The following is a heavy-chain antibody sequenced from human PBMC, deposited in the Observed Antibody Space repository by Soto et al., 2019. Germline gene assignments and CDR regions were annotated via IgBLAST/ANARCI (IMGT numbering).Heavy chain of an antibody. Sequence: GGSLRLSCAASGFTFPKYAMMWIRQAPGKGLEWISGILGSGGTYHADSVMGRFTISKDNSRNTLYLQMNSLRAEDTAVYYCAKDAVYGAGLWLPEFWGQRTLVAVSS. CDR3: AKDAVYGAGLWLPEF. J-gene: IGHJ1*01. V-gene: IGHV3-23*01. D-gene: IGHD4-17*01. CDR2: ILGSGGT. CDR1: GFTFPKYA.